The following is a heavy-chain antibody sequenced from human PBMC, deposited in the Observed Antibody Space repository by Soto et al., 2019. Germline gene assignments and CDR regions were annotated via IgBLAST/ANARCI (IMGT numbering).Heavy chain of an antibody. CDR2: IYYSGST. Sequence: SETLFLTCTVSGGSISSGGYYWSWIRQHPGKGLEWIGYIYYSGSTYYNPSLKSRVTISVDTSKNQFSLKLSSVTAADTAVYYCARDSIAAAASDAFDIWGQGTMVTV. CDR3: ARDSIAAAASDAFDI. D-gene: IGHD6-13*01. V-gene: IGHV4-31*03. CDR1: GGSISSGGYY. J-gene: IGHJ3*02.